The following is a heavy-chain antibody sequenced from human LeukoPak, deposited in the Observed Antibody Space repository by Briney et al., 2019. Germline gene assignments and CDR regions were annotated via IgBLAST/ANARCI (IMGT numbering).Heavy chain of an antibody. J-gene: IGHJ4*02. V-gene: IGHV3-23*01. CDR2: ISGGGSST. D-gene: IGHD2-2*01. CDR1: GFTFSSYA. CDR3: ARPRGSTSC. Sequence: PGGSLRLSCAASGFTFSSYAMSWVRQAPGNGLEWVSAISGGGSSTNYADSVKGRFTISRDNSKNSLYLQMNSLRAEDTAVYYCARPRGSTSCWGQGTLVTVSS.